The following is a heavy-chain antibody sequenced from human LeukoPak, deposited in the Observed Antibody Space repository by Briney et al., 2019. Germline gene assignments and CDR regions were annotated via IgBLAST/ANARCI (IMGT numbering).Heavy chain of an antibody. J-gene: IGHJ6*02. V-gene: IGHV3-30*03. CDR2: LSYDGSEK. CDR3: ARAIYGDYYYYGMDV. D-gene: IGHD4-17*01. CDR1: GFSFSTYA. Sequence: PGRSLRLSCAASGFSFSTYAMHWVRQAPGKGLEWVALLSYDGSEKFYADSVKGRFTISRDNSKNTVDLQMNSLRAEDTAAYYCARAIYGDYYYYGMDVWGQGTTVTVSS.